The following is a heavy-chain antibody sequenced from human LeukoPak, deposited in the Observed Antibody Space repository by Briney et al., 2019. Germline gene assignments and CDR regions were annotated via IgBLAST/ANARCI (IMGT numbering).Heavy chain of an antibody. Sequence: PSETLSLTCAVYGGSFSGYYWSWSRQPPGKGLEWIAEINHSGSTNYNPSLKSRVTISVDTSKNQFSLKLSSVTAADTAVYYCARGTAHYYGSGSYRYYYYYYYMDVWGKGTTVTVSS. CDR2: INHSGST. J-gene: IGHJ6*03. D-gene: IGHD3-10*01. CDR1: GGSFSGYY. V-gene: IGHV4-34*01. CDR3: ARGTAHYYGSGSYRYYYYYYYMDV.